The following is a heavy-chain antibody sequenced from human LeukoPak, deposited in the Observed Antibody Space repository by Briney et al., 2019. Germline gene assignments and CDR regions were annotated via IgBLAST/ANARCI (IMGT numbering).Heavy chain of an antibody. Sequence: GAAVKVSCKASGYTFINYGISWVRQAPGQGLEWMGWISRYTGNTNYALQLQGRVTMTTDTSTSTAYMELRSLRSDDTAVYYCARDLGGEGALYWGQGTLVTVSS. D-gene: IGHD3-16*01. CDR2: ISRYTGNT. V-gene: IGHV1-18*01. CDR1: GYTFINYG. CDR3: ARDLGGEGALY. J-gene: IGHJ4*02.